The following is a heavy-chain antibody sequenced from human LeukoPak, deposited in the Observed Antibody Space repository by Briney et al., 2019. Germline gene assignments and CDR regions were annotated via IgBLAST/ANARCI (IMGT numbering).Heavy chain of an antibody. CDR3: ARGEPYSSGWSAFDY. CDR1: GFTFSSYS. CDR2: ISSSSSTI. V-gene: IGHV3-48*04. J-gene: IGHJ4*02. D-gene: IGHD6-19*01. Sequence: GGSLRLSCAASGFTFSSYSMNWVRQAPGKGLEWVSYISSSSSTIYYADSVKGRFTISRDNTKNSLYLQMNSLRAEDTAVYYCARGEPYSSGWSAFDYWGQGTLVTVSS.